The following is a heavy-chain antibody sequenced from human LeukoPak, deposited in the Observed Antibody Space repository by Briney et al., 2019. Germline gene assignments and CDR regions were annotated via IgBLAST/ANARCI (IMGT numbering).Heavy chain of an antibody. D-gene: IGHD5-18*01. CDR2: ISDSGSTI. CDR3: AREGSYELDY. J-gene: IGHJ4*02. Sequence: LSLTCAVYGGSFSDYYMSWVRQAPGKGLEWVSYISDSGSTIYYADSVKGRFTISRDNAKNSLYLQMNSLRAEDTAVYYCAREGSYELDYWGQGTLVTVSS. V-gene: IGHV3-11*04. CDR1: GGSFSDYY.